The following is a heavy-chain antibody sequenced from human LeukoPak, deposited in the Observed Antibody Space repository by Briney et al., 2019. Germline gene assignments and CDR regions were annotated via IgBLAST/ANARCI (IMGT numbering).Heavy chain of an antibody. V-gene: IGHV3-43*02. CDR2: ITGDGGTT. CDR3: AKGPSGSYYGFDI. Sequence: SGGSLRLSCAASGFTFGDYTMHWFRQPPGRGLQWVSLITGDGGTTSYAGSVKGRFTISRDNSKNTLYLQMNNLRAVDTAVYYCAKGPSGSYYGFDIWGQGTMVSVSS. J-gene: IGHJ3*02. D-gene: IGHD3-10*01. CDR1: GFTFGDYT.